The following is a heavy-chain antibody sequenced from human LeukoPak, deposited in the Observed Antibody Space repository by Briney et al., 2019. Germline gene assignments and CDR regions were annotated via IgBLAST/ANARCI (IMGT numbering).Heavy chain of an antibody. CDR2: ISSSSSTI. V-gene: IGHV3-48*01. J-gene: IGHJ6*03. Sequence: GGSLRLSCAASGFTFSSYSMNWVRQAPGKGLEWVSYISSSSSTIYYADSVKGRFTIWRDNAKNSLYLQMNSLRAEDTAVYYCARAPGVEWLPMIYYYYYMDVWGKGTTVTVSS. D-gene: IGHD3-3*01. CDR1: GFTFSSYS. CDR3: ARAPGVEWLPMIYYYYYMDV.